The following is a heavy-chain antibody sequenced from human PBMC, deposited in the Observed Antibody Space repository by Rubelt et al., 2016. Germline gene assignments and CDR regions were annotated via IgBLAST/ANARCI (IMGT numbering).Heavy chain of an antibody. V-gene: IGHV4-34*01. Sequence: QVQLQQGGAGLLKTSETLSLTCNVRDGSLSGYYWGWIRQSSGEGLEWIGEINHSGGSKYNPSLKGRVTISVEVSKNEFSLEMTSVTAADTGVYYCVGVRVVNRHFGYWGQGTKVTVSS. D-gene: IGHD2-15*01. J-gene: IGHJ4*02. CDR3: VGVRVVNRHFGY. CDR2: INHSGGS. CDR1: DGSLSGYY.